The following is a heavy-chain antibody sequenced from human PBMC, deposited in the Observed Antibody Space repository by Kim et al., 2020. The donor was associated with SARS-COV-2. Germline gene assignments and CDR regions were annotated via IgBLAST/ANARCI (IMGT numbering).Heavy chain of an antibody. Sequence: GGSLRLSCAASGFTFSSYGMHWVRQAPGKGLEWVAVISYDGSNKYYADSVKGRFTISRDNSKNTLYLQMNSLRAEDTAVYYRAKDSYYYDKSGYYYCYYYGMDVWGQGTTVTISS. CDR3: AKDSYYYDKSGYYYCYYYGMDV. D-gene: IGHD3-22*01. CDR1: GFTFSSYG. CDR2: ISYDGSNK. J-gene: IGHJ6*02. V-gene: IGHV3-30*18.